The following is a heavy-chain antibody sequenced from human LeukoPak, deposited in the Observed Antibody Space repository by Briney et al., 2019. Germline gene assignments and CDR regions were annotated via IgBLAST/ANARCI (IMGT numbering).Heavy chain of an antibody. V-gene: IGHV3-30*02. J-gene: IGHJ4*02. D-gene: IGHD5-18*01. CDR2: IWYDGSNK. CDR3: AKDRYSYTYYFDY. Sequence: GGSLRLSCAASGFTFSSYGMHWVRQAPGKGLEWVAVIWYDGSNKYYADSVKGRFTISRDNSKNTLYLQMSSLRAEDTAVYYCAKDRYSYTYYFDYWGQGTLVTVSS. CDR1: GFTFSSYG.